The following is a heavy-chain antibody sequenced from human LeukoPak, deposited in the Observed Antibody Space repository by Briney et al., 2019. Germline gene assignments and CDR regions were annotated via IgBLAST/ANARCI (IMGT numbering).Heavy chain of an antibody. D-gene: IGHD2-15*01. CDR1: GFTFSTYT. Sequence: GRSLRLSCTASGFTFSTYTMYWVRQAPGKGLEWVTVIWYDGSNKYYADSVKGRFTISRDNSKNTLYLQMNSLRADDTAVYYCARGAYCSGGRCPGAFVIRGERRIVSVSS. CDR3: ARGAYCSGGRCPGAFVI. J-gene: IGHJ3*02. CDR2: IWYDGSNK. V-gene: IGHV3-33*01.